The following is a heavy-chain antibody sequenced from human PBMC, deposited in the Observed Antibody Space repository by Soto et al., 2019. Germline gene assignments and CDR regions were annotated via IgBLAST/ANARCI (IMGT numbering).Heavy chain of an antibody. V-gene: IGHV4-34*01. CDR3: ARHNYGSGSTYFDY. CDR1: GGSFRCYY. J-gene: IGHJ4*02. CDR2: INHSGST. D-gene: IGHD3-10*01. Sequence: SETLSLTCGGYGGSFRCYYWTWIRQPPGTGLEWIGEINHSGSTNYNPSLKSRVTIPVDTSKNQFSLKLNSMTAADTAVYYCARHNYGSGSTYFDYWGQGTLVTVSS.